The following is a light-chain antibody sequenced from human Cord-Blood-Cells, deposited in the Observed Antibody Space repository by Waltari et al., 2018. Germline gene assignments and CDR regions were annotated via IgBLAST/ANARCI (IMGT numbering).Light chain of an antibody. CDR1: SSDVGSYSL. Sequence: QSALTQPASVSGSPGPSITISCTGTSSDVGSYSLVSWYQQHPGKAPKLMIYEVSKRPSGVSNRFSGSKSGNTASLTISGLQAEDEADYYCCSYAGSSTLFGGGTKLTVL. CDR3: CSYAGSSTL. J-gene: IGLJ3*02. V-gene: IGLV2-23*02. CDR2: EVS.